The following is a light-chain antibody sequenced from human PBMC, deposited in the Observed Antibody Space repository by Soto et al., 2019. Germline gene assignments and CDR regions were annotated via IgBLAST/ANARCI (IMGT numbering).Light chain of an antibody. CDR3: RQYASSPRT. J-gene: IGKJ1*01. CDR1: QSVSRNY. Sequence: ENVLTKSPGTLSLSAGERATLSCRASQSVSRNYLAWYQQKPGQAPRLLIYGASSRATGIPDRFSGSGSGTDFTLTISRLEPEDFAVYYCRQYASSPRTFGQGTKVDIK. V-gene: IGKV3-20*01. CDR2: GAS.